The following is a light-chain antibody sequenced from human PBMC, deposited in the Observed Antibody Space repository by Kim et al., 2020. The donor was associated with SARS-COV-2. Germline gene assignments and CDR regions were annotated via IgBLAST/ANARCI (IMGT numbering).Light chain of an antibody. J-gene: IGKJ1*01. CDR1: QGISNY. V-gene: IGKV1-27*01. CDR2: AAS. Sequence: ASMRDRFPITCRASQGISNYLAWYQQKPGKVPILLIYAASILQSGVPSRFVGSGSGTDFTLTISSLQPEDVATYYCQEYNSAPRTIGQGTKVDIK. CDR3: QEYNSAPRT.